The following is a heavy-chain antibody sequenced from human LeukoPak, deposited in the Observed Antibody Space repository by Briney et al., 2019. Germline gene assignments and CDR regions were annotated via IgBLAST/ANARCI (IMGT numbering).Heavy chain of an antibody. CDR1: GFTLSGHY. J-gene: IGHJ6*01. CDR3: AKDLGYRYCSSYFYGIYV. V-gene: IGHV3-23*01. CDR2: ISGSGGRT. D-gene: IGHD5-18*01. Sequence: GESLTLSCAASGFTLSGHYMSWVRQPQGKGLEWVSAISGSGGRTTYADSVKGRCTISTDNSKNTLYLQMTSLRAEEPAVYYCAKDLGYRYCSSYFYGIYVWGPGATGTVSP.